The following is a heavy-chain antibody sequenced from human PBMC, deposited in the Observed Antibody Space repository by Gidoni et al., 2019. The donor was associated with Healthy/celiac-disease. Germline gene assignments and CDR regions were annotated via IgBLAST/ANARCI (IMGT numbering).Heavy chain of an antibody. J-gene: IGHJ5*02. Sequence: EVQLLESGGGLVQPGGSLRLSCAASGFTFSSYAMSWVRQAPGKGLEWVSAISGSGGSTYYADSVKGRFTISRDNSKNTLYLQMNSLRAEDTAVYYCATGGKYCSGGSCYSDWPYNWFDPWGQGTLVTVSS. D-gene: IGHD2-15*01. CDR1: GFTFSSYA. CDR2: ISGSGGST. CDR3: ATGGKYCSGGSCYSDWPYNWFDP. V-gene: IGHV3-23*01.